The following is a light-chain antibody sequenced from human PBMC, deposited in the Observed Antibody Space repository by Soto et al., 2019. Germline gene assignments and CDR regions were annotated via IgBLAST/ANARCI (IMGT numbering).Light chain of an antibody. CDR2: VAS. CDR3: QQSSSTPQT. CDR1: QSIGSY. V-gene: IGKV1-39*01. Sequence: DIQMTQSPSSLSASVGDRVTISCRASQSIGSYLSWYQQKPGKAPKLLINVASTLQSGVPSRFSGSGSGTDFTLAISSLQPEDFATYYCQQSSSTPQTFGGGTKVDIK. J-gene: IGKJ4*01.